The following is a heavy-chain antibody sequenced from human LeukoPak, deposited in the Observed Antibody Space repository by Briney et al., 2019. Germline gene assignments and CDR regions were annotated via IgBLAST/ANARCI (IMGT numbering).Heavy chain of an antibody. CDR2: IIPIFGTS. Sequence: ASVKVSCKASGGTFGTYPISWVRQAPGQGLEWMGGIIPIFGTSNYAQKFQDRVTITTDESTSTAYMELSSLRSEDTALYYCATAYCGGDCYATNFDYWGQGALVTVSS. D-gene: IGHD2-21*02. J-gene: IGHJ4*02. CDR3: ATAYCGGDCYATNFDY. V-gene: IGHV1-69*05. CDR1: GGTFGTYP.